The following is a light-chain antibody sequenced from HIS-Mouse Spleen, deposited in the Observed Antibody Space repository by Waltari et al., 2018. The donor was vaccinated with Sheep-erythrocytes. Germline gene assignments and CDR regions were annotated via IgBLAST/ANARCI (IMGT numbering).Light chain of an antibody. V-gene: IGLV2-11*01. CDR1: SSDVGGYNY. CDR2: DVS. CDR3: SSYTSSSTQV. J-gene: IGLJ2*01. Sequence: QSALTQPRSVSGSPGQSVTISCTGTSSDVGGYNYVSWYQQHPGKAPQLMIYDVSKRPSGVPDRFSGSKSGNTASLTISGLQAEDEADYYCSSYTSSSTQVFGGGTKLTVL.